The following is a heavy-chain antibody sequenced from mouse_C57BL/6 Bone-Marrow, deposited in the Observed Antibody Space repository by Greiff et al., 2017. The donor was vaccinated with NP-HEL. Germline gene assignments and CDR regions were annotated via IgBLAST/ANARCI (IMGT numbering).Heavy chain of an antibody. J-gene: IGHJ3*01. CDR2: IDPENGDT. CDR3: TSNWAFAY. D-gene: IGHD4-1*02. CDR1: GFNIKDDY. Sequence: EVKLQESGAELVRPGASVKLSCTASGFNIKDDYMHWVKQRPEQGLEWIGWIDPENGDTEYASKFQGKATITADTSSNTAYLQLSSLTSEDTAVYYCTSNWAFAYWGQGTRVTVSA. V-gene: IGHV14-4*01.